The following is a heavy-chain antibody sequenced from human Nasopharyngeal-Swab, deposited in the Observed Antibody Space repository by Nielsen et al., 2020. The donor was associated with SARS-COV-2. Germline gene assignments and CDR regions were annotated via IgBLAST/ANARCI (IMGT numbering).Heavy chain of an antibody. Sequence: SETLSLTCTVSGGSISSNSYYWGWIRQPPGKGLEWIGSIYYSGSTYYNPSLKSRVTISVDTSKNQFSLKLSSVTATDTAVYYCASTSYGSAPWGQGTLVTVSS. CDR2: IYYSGST. J-gene: IGHJ5*02. D-gene: IGHD3-10*01. V-gene: IGHV4-39*01. CDR3: ASTSYGSAP. CDR1: GGSISSNSYY.